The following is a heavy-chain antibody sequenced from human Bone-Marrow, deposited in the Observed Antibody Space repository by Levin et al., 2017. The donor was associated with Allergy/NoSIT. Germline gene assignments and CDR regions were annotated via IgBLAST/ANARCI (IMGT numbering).Heavy chain of an antibody. J-gene: IGHJ6*02. Sequence: QSGGSLRLSCTASGFTFSSYAMHWVRQAPGKGLEWVAVMSYDGNNKHHADSVKGRFTISRDNSKNTLYLQMSSLRDEDTAVYYCARDLFFPGDGTPRNYYYYYALDAWGQGTTVTVSS. CDR2: MSYDGNNK. CDR3: ARDLFFPGDGTPRNYYYYYALDA. CDR1: GFTFSSYA. V-gene: IGHV3-30*04. D-gene: IGHD2-21*01.